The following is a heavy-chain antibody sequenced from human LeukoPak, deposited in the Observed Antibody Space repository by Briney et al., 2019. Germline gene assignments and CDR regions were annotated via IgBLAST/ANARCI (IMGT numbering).Heavy chain of an antibody. CDR2: IYYSGST. Sequence: PAETLSLTRTVSGGSISSSSYYWGWIRQPPGKGLEWIGRIYYSGSTYYNPSLKSRVTISVDTSKNQYSLKLTSMTAAATAVYYCARQLRAMVRGVHNDYWGQGTLVTVSS. CDR1: GGSISSSSYY. CDR3: ARQLRAMVRGVHNDY. V-gene: IGHV4-39*01. D-gene: IGHD3-10*01. J-gene: IGHJ4*02.